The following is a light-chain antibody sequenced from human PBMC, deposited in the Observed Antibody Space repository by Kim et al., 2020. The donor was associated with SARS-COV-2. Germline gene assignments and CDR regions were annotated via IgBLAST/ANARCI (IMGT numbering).Light chain of an antibody. J-gene: IGLJ3*02. CDR3: SAWDDSLKAWV. Sequence: RQTATLTCPGNSNNIGDQGVAWLQQHQGHPPKLLSYRNNKRPSGISERLSASRSGNTASLTITGLQPEDEADYYCSAWDDSLKAWVFGGGNQLTVL. CDR1: SNNIGDQG. V-gene: IGLV10-54*01. CDR2: RNN.